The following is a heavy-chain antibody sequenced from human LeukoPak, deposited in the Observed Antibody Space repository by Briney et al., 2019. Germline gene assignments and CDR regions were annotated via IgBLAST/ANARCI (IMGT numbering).Heavy chain of an antibody. J-gene: IGHJ4*02. CDR2: FDPEDGGT. CDR1: GYTLTELS. V-gene: IGHV1-24*01. D-gene: IGHD3-16*02. CDR3: ATARITFGGVIVMPFDY. Sequence: EASVKVSCKVSGYTLTELSMHWVRQAPGKGLEWMGGFDPEDGGTIYAQKFQGRVTMTEDTSTDTAYMELSSLRSEDTAVYYCATARITFGGVIVMPFDYWGQGTLVTVSS.